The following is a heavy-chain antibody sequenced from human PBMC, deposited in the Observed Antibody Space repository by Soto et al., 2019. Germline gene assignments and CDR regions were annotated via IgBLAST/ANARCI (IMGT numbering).Heavy chain of an antibody. J-gene: IGHJ6*02. V-gene: IGHV3-23*01. D-gene: IGHD3-22*01. Sequence: EVQLLESGGGLVQPGGSLRLSCAASGFTFSSYAMTWVRQAPGKGLEWVSALSGSGVSTYYADSVKGRFTISRDNSKNKLYLQMNSLRAEDTALYYCAKGGGSKDYYDTSGYYLYYYYAMDVWGQGTTVSVSS. CDR2: LSGSGVST. CDR1: GFTFSSYA. CDR3: AKGGGSKDYYDTSGYYLYYYYAMDV.